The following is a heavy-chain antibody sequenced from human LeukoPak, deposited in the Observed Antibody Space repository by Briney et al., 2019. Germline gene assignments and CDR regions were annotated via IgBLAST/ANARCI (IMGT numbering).Heavy chain of an antibody. CDR3: ARDFGYSYGYGFDY. Sequence: PSETLSLTRTVSGGSISSYYWSWIRQPPGKGLEWIGYIYYSGSTNYNPSLKSRVTISVDTSKNQFSLKLSSVTAADTAVYYCARDFGYSYGYGFDYWGQGTLVTVSS. CDR1: GGSISSYY. CDR2: IYYSGST. J-gene: IGHJ4*02. D-gene: IGHD5-18*01. V-gene: IGHV4-59*01.